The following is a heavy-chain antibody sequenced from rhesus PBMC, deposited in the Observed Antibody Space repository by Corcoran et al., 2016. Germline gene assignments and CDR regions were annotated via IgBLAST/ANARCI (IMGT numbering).Heavy chain of an antibody. V-gene: IGHV3S5*01. CDR3: AKAYSSGPPFDY. CDR1: GFTFNLYG. J-gene: IGHJ4*01. D-gene: IGHD6-31*01. CDR2: INSGGCST. Sequence: EVQLVETGGGLVQPGGSLKLSCAASGFTFNLYGMNWVRQAPGKGLQWVSAINSGGCSTYYAASVKGRFTISRDNSKNTLSLQMNSLRAEDTAVYFCAKAYSSGPPFDYWGQGVLVTVSS.